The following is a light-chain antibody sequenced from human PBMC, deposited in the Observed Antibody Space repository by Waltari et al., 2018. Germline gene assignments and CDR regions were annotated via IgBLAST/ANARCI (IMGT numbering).Light chain of an antibody. CDR2: QDN. V-gene: IGLV3-1*01. CDR1: KLGDKY. Sequence: SYELTQPPSVSVSPGQTASITCSGDKLGDKYACWYHEKPGQSPVLVIYQDNNLTSGIPERFSGSNSGNTATLTIRGNQAMDEADYYCQAWDSSTAIFGGGTKLTVL. J-gene: IGLJ2*01. CDR3: QAWDSSTAI.